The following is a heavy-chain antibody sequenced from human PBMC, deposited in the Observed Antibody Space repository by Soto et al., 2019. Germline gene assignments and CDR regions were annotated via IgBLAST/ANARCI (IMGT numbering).Heavy chain of an antibody. CDR2: ITDSGGIT. Sequence: EVHLLESGGGLVQPGGSLRLSCAASGFTFRSNAMTWVRQAPGKGLDWVAAITDSGGITHYADSVKGRFTISRDNSKNTMYLQMSSLRAEDTAVYYCTLYCSGVTCSGHWGQGTLVTVSS. D-gene: IGHD2-15*01. CDR1: GFTFRSNA. CDR3: TLYCSGVTCSGH. V-gene: IGHV3-23*01. J-gene: IGHJ4*02.